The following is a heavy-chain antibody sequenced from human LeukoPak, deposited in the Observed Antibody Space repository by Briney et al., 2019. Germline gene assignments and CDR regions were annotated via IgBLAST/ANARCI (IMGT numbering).Heavy chain of an antibody. CDR3: ARAMSIAARLQTIFDY. V-gene: IGHV4-39*07. Sequence: SSETLSLTCTVSGGSISSSSYYWGWIRQPPGKGLEWIGSIYYSGSTYYNPSLKSRVTISVDTSKNQFSLNLTSVTAADTAVYYCARAMSIAARLQTIFDYWGQGTLVTVSS. D-gene: IGHD6-6*01. J-gene: IGHJ4*02. CDR1: GGSISSSSYY. CDR2: IYYSGST.